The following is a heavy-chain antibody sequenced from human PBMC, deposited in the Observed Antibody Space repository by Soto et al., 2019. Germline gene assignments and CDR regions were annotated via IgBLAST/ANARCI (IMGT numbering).Heavy chain of an antibody. Sequence: QVQLMESGGGVVRPGGSLRLSCAASAFSFTNFALHWVRQAPGRGLEWVAVISFDGSNKFYVDSVKGRFTISMDNSKNTLYLQMSSLTPDDTGVYYCARQRQPQAGDYYYFGMDVWGQGTTVTVSS. CDR2: ISFDGSNK. V-gene: IGHV3-30*04. CDR3: ARQRQPQAGDYYYFGMDV. J-gene: IGHJ6*02. CDR1: AFSFTNFA. D-gene: IGHD6-25*01.